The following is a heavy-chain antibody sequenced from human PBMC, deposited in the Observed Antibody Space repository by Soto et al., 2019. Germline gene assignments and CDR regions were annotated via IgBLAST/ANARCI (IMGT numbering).Heavy chain of an antibody. CDR2: VYYSGST. V-gene: IGHV4-39*01. D-gene: IGHD4-17*01. CDR1: GDSIRGSSYY. Sequence: QLQLQESGPGLVKPSETLSLTCTVSGDSIRGSSYYWAWIRQPPGQELEWIGTVYYSGSTYYHPSLKRRVTLSVDPSKNQFSLRLTSVNATDTGTYFCARHGGTTPFDFWGQGIQVAVSS. J-gene: IGHJ4*02. CDR3: ARHGGTTPFDF.